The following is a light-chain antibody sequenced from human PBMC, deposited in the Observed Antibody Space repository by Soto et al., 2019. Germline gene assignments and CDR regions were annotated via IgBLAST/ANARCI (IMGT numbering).Light chain of an antibody. J-gene: IGLJ2*01. Sequence: QSVLTQPASVSGSPGQSITISCTGTSSDVGGYNYVSWYQQHPGKAPKLMIYEVSNRPSGLSNRFSGSKSGNTASLTISGLQAEDEADYSCSSYTSSSTLVVFGGGTQLTVL. CDR1: SSDVGGYNY. CDR2: EVS. V-gene: IGLV2-14*01. CDR3: SSYTSSSTLVV.